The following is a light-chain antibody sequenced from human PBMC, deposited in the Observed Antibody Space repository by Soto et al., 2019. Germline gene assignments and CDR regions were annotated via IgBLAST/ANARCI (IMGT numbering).Light chain of an antibody. J-gene: IGKJ5*01. CDR2: WAS. Sequence: DIVMTQSPASLAVSLGERATINCKSSQSVLYSSNNKNYLAWYQQKPGQPPKLLIYWASTRESGVPDRFSGSGSGTDFTLTISSPQAEDVAVYYCQQYYSTPITFGQGTRLEIK. CDR1: QSVLYSSNNKNY. CDR3: QQYYSTPIT. V-gene: IGKV4-1*01.